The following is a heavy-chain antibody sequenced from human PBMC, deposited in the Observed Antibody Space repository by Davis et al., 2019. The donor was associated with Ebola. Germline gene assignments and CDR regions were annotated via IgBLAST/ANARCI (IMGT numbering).Heavy chain of an antibody. CDR2: INDSGST. V-gene: IGHV4-34*01. Sequence: SETLSLTFAVYGGSFRGYYWRWIRQPPGKRLEWIGEINDSGSTNYNPSLKSRVTISVDTSKNQFSLKLSSVTAADTAVYYCARGGARTYHYGSGRYSSVYYFDYWGQGTLVPVSS. D-gene: IGHD3-10*01. CDR3: ARGGARTYHYGSGRYSSVYYFDY. J-gene: IGHJ4*02. CDR1: GGSFRGYY.